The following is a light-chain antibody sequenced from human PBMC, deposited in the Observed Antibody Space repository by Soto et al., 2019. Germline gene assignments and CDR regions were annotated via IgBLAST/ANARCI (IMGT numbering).Light chain of an antibody. CDR2: EAS. V-gene: IGKV1-5*03. Sequence: DIQMTQSPSTLSAAVGDRVTITCQASQTIRTWLAWYQQRPGEAPNLLIYEASKLQAGVPARFGGSGSGTESTVTIPSRQPGDFATYYCQQYFPYPYTFGQGPSWRS. CDR1: QTIRTW. CDR3: QQYFPYPYT. J-gene: IGKJ2*01.